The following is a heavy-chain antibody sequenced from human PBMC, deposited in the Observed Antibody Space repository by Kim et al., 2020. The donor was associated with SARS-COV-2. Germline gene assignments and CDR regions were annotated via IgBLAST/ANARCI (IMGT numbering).Heavy chain of an antibody. CDR3: AKAPGWNYNNWFDP. Sequence: GGSLRLSCAASGFTFSSYAMSWVRQAPGKGLEWVSIITGSGGKTWYADSVKGRFIISRDNSKNTLSLQMNSLRAEDTAIYYCAKAPGWNYNNWFDPWGQG. CDR1: GFTFSSYA. V-gene: IGHV3-23*01. J-gene: IGHJ5*02. D-gene: IGHD1-7*01. CDR2: ITGSGGKT.